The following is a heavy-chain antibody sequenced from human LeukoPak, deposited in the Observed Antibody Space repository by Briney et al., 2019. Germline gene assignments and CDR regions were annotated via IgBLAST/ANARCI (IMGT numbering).Heavy chain of an antibody. D-gene: IGHD4-17*01. Sequence: SETLSLTCTVSGGSISSSSYYWGWIRRPPGKGLEWIGSIYYSGSTYYNPSLKSRVTISVDTSKNQFSLKLSSVTAADTAVYYCARHPKPPTVTTYAFDIWGQGTMVTVSS. J-gene: IGHJ3*02. CDR2: IYYSGST. V-gene: IGHV4-39*01. CDR3: ARHPKPPTVTTYAFDI. CDR1: GGSISSSSYY.